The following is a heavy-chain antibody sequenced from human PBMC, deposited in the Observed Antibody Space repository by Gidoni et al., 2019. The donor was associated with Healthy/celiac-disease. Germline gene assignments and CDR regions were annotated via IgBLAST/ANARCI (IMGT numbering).Heavy chain of an antibody. CDR2: MSGRGGST. CDR1: GFTFTSDA. V-gene: IGHV3-23*01. D-gene: IGHD3-16*01. CDR3: AKDSRSGGNYDETDY. Sequence: EVQLLESGGGLVQPGGSLRLSCAAHGFTFTSDAMSGVRQAPGKGLEWVSAMSGRGGSTYYADSVKGRFTISRDNSKNTLYLQMNSLRAEDTAVYYCAKDSRSGGNYDETDYWGQGTLVTVSS. J-gene: IGHJ4*02.